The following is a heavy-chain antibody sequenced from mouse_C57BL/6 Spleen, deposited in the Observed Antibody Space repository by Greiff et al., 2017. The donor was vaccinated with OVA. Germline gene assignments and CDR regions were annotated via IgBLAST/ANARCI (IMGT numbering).Heavy chain of an antibody. V-gene: IGHV7-3*01. CDR1: GFTFTDYY. Sequence: EVKLMESGGGLVQPGGSLSLSCAASGFTFTDYYMSWVRQPPGKALEWLGFIRNKANGYTTEYSASVKGRFTISRDNSQSILYLQMNALRAEDSATYYCARRGDYFDYWGQGTTLTVSS. J-gene: IGHJ2*01. CDR2: IRNKANGYTT. CDR3: ARRGDYFDY.